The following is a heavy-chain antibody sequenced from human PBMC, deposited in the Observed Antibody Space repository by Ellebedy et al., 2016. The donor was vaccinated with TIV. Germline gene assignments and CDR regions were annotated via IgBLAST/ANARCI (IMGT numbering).Heavy chain of an antibody. J-gene: IGHJ3*02. CDR3: ARDTFDGGRQDFEDIFDS. CDR1: GGSFTTYY. V-gene: IGHV4-59*12. CDR2: VYYVGRP. Sequence: MPGGSLRLSCTLSGGSFTTYYWSWIRQPPGKGLEWIGYVYYVGRPKYNPSLRSRVTISIDTFKSQFSVRLSAVTAADTAMYYCARDTFDGGRQDFEDIFDSWGQGTMVTVSS. D-gene: IGHD2-15*01.